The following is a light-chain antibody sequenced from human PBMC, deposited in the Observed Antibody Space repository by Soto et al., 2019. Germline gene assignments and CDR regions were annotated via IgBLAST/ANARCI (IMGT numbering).Light chain of an antibody. CDR3: HQYGHSPYT. V-gene: IGKV3-20*01. Sequence: DIVLTQSPGTLSLSPGDRATLSCRASQGVSTNYVAWYQQKPGQSPRLLIYGSSSRAAGIPDRFSGSGSGTDFTLNISKVEPEDFAVFFCHQYGHSPYTFGQGTKLEIK. CDR1: QGVSTNY. J-gene: IGKJ2*01. CDR2: GSS.